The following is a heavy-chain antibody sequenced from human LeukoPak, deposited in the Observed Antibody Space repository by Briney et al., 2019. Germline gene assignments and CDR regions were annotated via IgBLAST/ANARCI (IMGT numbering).Heavy chain of an antibody. V-gene: IGHV4-59*01. CDR1: GGSISSYY. D-gene: IGHD5-24*01. CDR2: IYYSGST. Sequence: SETLSLTCTVSGGSISSYYWSWIRQPPGKGLEWIGYIYYSGSTNYNPSLKSRDTISVDTSKNQFSLKLSSVTAADTAVYYCARGLLEMATINQDAFDIWGQGTMVTVSS. J-gene: IGHJ3*02. CDR3: ARGLLEMATINQDAFDI.